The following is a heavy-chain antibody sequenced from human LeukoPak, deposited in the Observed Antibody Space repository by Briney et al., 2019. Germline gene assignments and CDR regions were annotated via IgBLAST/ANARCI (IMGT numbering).Heavy chain of an antibody. CDR1: GFTFSSYA. CDR3: AKDGRRSLYYYYYYMDV. CDR2: ISGSGGST. V-gene: IGHV3-23*01. J-gene: IGHJ6*03. D-gene: IGHD2-8*01. Sequence: GGSLRLSCAASGFTFSSYAMSRVRQAPGKGLEWVSAISGSGGSTYYADSVKGRSTISRDNSKNTLYLQMNSLRAEDTAVYYCAKDGRRSLYYYYYYMDVWGKGTTVTVSS.